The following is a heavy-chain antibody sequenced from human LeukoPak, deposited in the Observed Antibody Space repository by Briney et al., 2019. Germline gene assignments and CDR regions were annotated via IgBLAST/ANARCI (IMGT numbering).Heavy chain of an antibody. J-gene: IGHJ4*02. CDR3: VIMVRGVIVSQGYFDY. D-gene: IGHD3-10*01. Sequence: NPSETLSLTCAVYGGSFSGYYWSWIRQPPGKGPEWIGEINHSGSTNYNPSLKSRVTISVDTSKNQFSLKLSSVTAADTAVYYCVIMVRGVIVSQGYFDYWGQGTLVTVSS. V-gene: IGHV4-34*01. CDR1: GGSFSGYY. CDR2: INHSGST.